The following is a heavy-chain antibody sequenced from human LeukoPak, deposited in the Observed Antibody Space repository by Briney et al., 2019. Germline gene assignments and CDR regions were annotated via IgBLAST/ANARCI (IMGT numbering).Heavy chain of an antibody. CDR1: GFTFSDYY. D-gene: IGHD3-22*01. J-gene: IGHJ4*02. V-gene: IGHV3-11*06. CDR3: ARVWYYYDSSGYYYFDY. CDR2: ISSSSSYT. Sequence: GGSLRLSCAASGFTFSDYYMSWIRQAPGKGLEWVSYISSSSSYTNYADSVKGRFTISRDNAKNTLYLQMNSLRAEDTAVYYCARVWYYYDSSGYYYFDYWGQGTLVTVSS.